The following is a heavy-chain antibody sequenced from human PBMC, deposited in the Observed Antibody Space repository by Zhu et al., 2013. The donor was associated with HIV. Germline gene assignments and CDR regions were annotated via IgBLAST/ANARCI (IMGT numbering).Heavy chain of an antibody. D-gene: IGHD3-9*01. J-gene: IGHJ4*02. CDR1: GFTFSSYS. V-gene: IGHV3-21*01. Sequence: EVQLVESGGGLVKPGGSLRLSCAASGFTFSSYSMNWVRQAPGKGLEWVSSISSSSSTIYYADSVKGRFTISRDNAKNSLYLQMNSLRAEDTAVYYCARDGPYIFPDYWGQGTLVTVSS. CDR3: ARDGPYIFPDY. CDR2: ISSSSSTI.